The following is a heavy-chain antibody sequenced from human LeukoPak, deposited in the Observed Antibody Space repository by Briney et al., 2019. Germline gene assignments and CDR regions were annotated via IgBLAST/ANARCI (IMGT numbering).Heavy chain of an antibody. CDR2: ISGSGGST. CDR1: GFTFSSYA. V-gene: IGHV3-23*01. D-gene: IGHD4-17*01. CDR3: AKGNTVTYYHYHYMDV. J-gene: IGHJ6*03. Sequence: PGGSLRLSCAASGFTFSSYAMSWVRQAPGKGLEWVSAISGSGGSTYYADSVKGRFTISRDNSKNTLYLQMNSLRAEDTAVYYCAKGNTVTYYHYHYMDVWGKGTTVTVSS.